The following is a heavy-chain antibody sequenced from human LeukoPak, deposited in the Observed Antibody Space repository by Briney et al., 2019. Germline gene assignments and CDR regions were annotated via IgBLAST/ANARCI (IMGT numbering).Heavy chain of an antibody. J-gene: IGHJ3*02. V-gene: IGHV3-7*01. CDR2: INQDRSDK. CDR1: GFNFTKYW. D-gene: IGHD3-10*01. CDR3: ARINFGAFDI. Sequence: GGSLRLSCAASGFNFTKYWMTWVRQAPGKGLEWVANINQDRSDKYYVDSVEGRFTISRDTAKNSLYLQMSSLRAEDTAVFYCARINFGAFDIWGQGTMVTVSS.